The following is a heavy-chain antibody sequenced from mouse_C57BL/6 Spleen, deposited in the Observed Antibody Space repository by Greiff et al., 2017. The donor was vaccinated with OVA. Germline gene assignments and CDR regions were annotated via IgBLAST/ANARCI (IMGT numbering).Heavy chain of an antibody. CDR2: IYPGDGDT. Sequence: VQRVESGPELVKPGASVKISCKASGYAFSSSWMNWVKQRPGKGLEWIGRIYPGDGDTNYNGKFKGKATLTADKSSSTAYMQLSSLTSEDSAVYFCARHDYAPLYWYFDVWGTGTTVTVSS. J-gene: IGHJ1*03. D-gene: IGHD2-4*01. V-gene: IGHV1-82*01. CDR1: GYAFSSSW. CDR3: ARHDYAPLYWYFDV.